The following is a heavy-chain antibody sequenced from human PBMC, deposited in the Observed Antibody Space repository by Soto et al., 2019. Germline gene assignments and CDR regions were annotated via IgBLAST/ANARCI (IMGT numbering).Heavy chain of an antibody. CDR1: GGSISSPSYY. J-gene: IGHJ4*02. CDR2: IYYSGNT. D-gene: IGHD1-1*01. CDR3: ARLPGITTFRRDY. Sequence: QLQLQESGPGLVKPSENLSLTCSVSGGSISSPSYYWGWICQPPGKGLEWIGSIYYSGNTYYNPSLKSRVTIFVDTSRNQFSLKVNSVTAADTAVYFGARLPGITTFRRDYWGQGTLVTVSS. V-gene: IGHV4-39*01.